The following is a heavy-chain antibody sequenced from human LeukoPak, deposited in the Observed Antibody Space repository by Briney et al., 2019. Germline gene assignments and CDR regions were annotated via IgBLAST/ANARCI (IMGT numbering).Heavy chain of an antibody. CDR2: ISNTGNA. CDR1: GGSISSSTYY. J-gene: IGHJ4*02. D-gene: IGHD3-16*01. CDR3: ARAPAMAYFDY. Sequence: PSETLSLTCTVSGGSISSSTYYWGWIRQHPGKGLEWIGYISNTGNAYYDPSLKSRVSISIDTSKRQFSLKVRSVTAADTAVYYCARAPAMAYFDYWGQGTLVSVSS. V-gene: IGHV4-31*03.